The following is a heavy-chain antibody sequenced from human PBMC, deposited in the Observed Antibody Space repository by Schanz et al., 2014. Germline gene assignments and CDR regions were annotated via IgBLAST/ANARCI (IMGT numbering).Heavy chain of an antibody. J-gene: IGHJ4*02. CDR3: AREIPAGGHFDY. D-gene: IGHD2-15*01. Sequence: QAELVESGGGVVQPGGSLRLSCEASGFTFSNYGMHWVRQAPGKGLEWVAFIRYDGNNKYYADSVKGRFTISRDNSKNTLYLRMISLRAEDTAMFYCAREIPAGGHFDYWGQGTLVSVSS. V-gene: IGHV3-30*02. CDR2: IRYDGNNK. CDR1: GFTFSNYG.